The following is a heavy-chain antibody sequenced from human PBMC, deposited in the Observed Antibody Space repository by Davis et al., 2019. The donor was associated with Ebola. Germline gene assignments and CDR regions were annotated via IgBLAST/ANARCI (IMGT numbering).Heavy chain of an antibody. CDR1: GYTFTSYY. CDR3: SVGGQDGGFDY. J-gene: IGHJ4*02. D-gene: IGHD1-26*01. Sequence: ASVKVSCKASGYTFTSYYMHWVRQAPGQGLEWMGIINPSGGSTSYAQKFQGRLTLTEDTSTDTAYMELSSLRSEDTAVYYCSVGGQDGGFDYWGQGTLVPVSS. CDR2: INPSGGST. V-gene: IGHV1-46*01.